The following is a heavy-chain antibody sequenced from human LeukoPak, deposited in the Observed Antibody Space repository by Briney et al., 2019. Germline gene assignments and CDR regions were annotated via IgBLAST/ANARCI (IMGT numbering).Heavy chain of an antibody. V-gene: IGHV3-9*01. J-gene: IGHJ4*02. D-gene: IGHD6-19*01. CDR2: ISWNSGSI. CDR3: AKDGSHEIAVAGDY. Sequence: TGGSLRLSCAASGFTFDDYAMHWVRQAPGKGLEWASGISWNSGSIGYADSVKGRFTISRDNAKNSLYLQMNSLRAEDTALYYCAKDGSHEIAVAGDYWGQGTLVTVSS. CDR1: GFTFDDYA.